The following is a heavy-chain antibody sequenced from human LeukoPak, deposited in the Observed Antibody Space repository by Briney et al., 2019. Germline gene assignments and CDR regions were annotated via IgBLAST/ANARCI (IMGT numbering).Heavy chain of an antibody. CDR2: IKEDGSEK. J-gene: IGHJ3*02. D-gene: IGHD4-17*01. V-gene: IGHV3-7*01. CDR1: GFTFSRYW. CDR3: ARYGDGAWLAHYSFDI. Sequence: GGSLRLSCAASGFTFSRYWMSWVRQAPGKGLEWVANIKEDGSEKYYVDSVKGRFTISRDNAKNSLFLQMNSLRAEDTAVYYCARYGDGAWLAHYSFDIWGQGTMVTVSS.